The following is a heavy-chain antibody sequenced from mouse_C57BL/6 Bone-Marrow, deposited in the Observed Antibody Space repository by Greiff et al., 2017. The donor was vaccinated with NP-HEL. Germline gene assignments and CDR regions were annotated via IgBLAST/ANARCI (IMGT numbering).Heavy chain of an antibody. CDR3: ASYDGYSWFAY. CDR2: IYPRSGNT. CDR1: GYTFTSYG. Sequence: QVQLQQSGAELARPGASVKLSCKASGYTFTSYGISWVKQRTGQGLEWIGEIYPRSGNTYYNEKFKGKATLTADKSSSTAYMELRRLTSEDSAVYCCASYDGYSWFAYWGQGTLVTVSA. D-gene: IGHD2-3*01. V-gene: IGHV1-81*01. J-gene: IGHJ3*01.